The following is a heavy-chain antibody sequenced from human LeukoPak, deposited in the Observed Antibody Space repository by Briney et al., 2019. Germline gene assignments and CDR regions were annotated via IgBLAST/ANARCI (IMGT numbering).Heavy chain of an antibody. CDR2: ISYDGSNK. CDR3: AKSSTVTSFDY. J-gene: IGHJ4*02. CDR1: GFTFSSYG. V-gene: IGHV3-30*18. Sequence: GGSLRLSCAASGFTFSSYGMHWVHQAPGKGLEWVAVISYDGSNKYYADSVKGRFTISRDNSKNTLYLQMNSLRAGDTAVYYCAKSSTVTSFDYWGQGTLVTVSS. D-gene: IGHD4-17*01.